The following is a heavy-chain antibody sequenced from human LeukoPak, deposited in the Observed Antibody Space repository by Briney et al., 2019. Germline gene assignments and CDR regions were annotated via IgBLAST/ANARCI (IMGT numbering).Heavy chain of an antibody. CDR2: INHSGST. CDR1: GGSFSGYY. Sequence: SETLSLTCAVYGGSFSGYYWSWIRQPPGKGLEWIGEINHSGSTNYNPSLKSRVTISVDTSKNQFSLKLSSVIAADTAVYYCARGGLWVLNWFDPWGQRPLVTVPS. V-gene: IGHV4-34*01. CDR3: ARGGLWVLNWFDP. D-gene: IGHD2-21*01. J-gene: IGHJ5*02.